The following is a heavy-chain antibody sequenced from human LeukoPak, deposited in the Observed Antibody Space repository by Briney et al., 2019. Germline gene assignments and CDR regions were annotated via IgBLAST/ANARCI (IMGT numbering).Heavy chain of an antibody. CDR3: AREVVVVPAAIHGGYYFDY. CDR2: IIPIFGTA. Sequence: GASVKVSCKASGGTFSSYAISWVRQAPGQGLEWMGGIIPIFGTANYAQKFQGRVTITADEPTSTAYMELSSLRSEDTAVYYCAREVVVVPAAIHGGYYFDYWGQGTLVTVSS. J-gene: IGHJ4*02. D-gene: IGHD2-2*02. CDR1: GGTFSSYA. V-gene: IGHV1-69*01.